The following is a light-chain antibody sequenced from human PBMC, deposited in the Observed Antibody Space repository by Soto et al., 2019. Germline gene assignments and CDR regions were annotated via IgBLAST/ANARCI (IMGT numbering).Light chain of an antibody. V-gene: IGKV3-20*01. Sequence: EIVMTQSPATLSVSPGERGTLSCRASQSVDSNYLAWYQQNPGQAPRLLIYAASSRATGIPDRFSGGGSGTDFTLTISRLEPEDFAVYYCQQYGGSFLTFGQGTRLEIK. CDR2: AAS. CDR3: QQYGGSFLT. J-gene: IGKJ5*01. CDR1: QSVDSNY.